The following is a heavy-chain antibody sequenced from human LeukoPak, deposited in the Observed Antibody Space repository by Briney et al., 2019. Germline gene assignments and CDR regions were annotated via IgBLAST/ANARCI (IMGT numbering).Heavy chain of an antibody. V-gene: IGHV1-18*01. CDR2: ISAYNGDT. CDR1: GYTFTSYG. CDR3: ARVLSNAIGGAASYYMDV. D-gene: IGHD4-11*01. J-gene: IGHJ6*03. Sequence: GASVKVSCKASGYTFTSYGISWVRQAPGQGLEWMGWISAYNGDTNYAQKFQGRVTITADESTSTAYMELSSLRSEDTAVYYCARVLSNAIGGAASYYMDVWGKGTTVTVSS.